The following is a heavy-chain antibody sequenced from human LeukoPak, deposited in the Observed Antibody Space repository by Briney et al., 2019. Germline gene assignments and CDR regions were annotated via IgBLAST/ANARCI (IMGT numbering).Heavy chain of an antibody. D-gene: IGHD2-15*01. CDR2: MNPNSGNT. V-gene: IGHV1-8*02. CDR3: ARAWLGYCSDGSCNNWFDP. J-gene: IGHJ5*02. Sequence: ASVKVSCKASGYTFTSYDINWVRQATGQGLEWMGWMNPNSGNTGYAQKFQGRVTMTTDTSTSTAYMELRSLRSDDTAVYYCARAWLGYCSDGSCNNWFDPWGQGTLVTVSS. CDR1: GYTFTSYD.